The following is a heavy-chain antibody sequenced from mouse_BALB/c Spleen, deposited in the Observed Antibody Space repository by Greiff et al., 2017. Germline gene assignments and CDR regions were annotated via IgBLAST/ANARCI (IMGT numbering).Heavy chain of an antibody. CDR2: ILPGSGST. CDR1: GYTFSSYW. V-gene: IGHV1-9*01. Sequence: QVQLKQSGAELMKPGASVKISCKATGYTFSSYWIEWVKQRPGHGLEWIGEILPGSGSTNYNEKFKGKATFTADTSSNTAYMQLSSLTSEDSAVYYCARGGRYDVWFDYWGQGTTLTVSS. J-gene: IGHJ2*01. CDR3: ARGGRYDVWFDY. D-gene: IGHD2-14*01.